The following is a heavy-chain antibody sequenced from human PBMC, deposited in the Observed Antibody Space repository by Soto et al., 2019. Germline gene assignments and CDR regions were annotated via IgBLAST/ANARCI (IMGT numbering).Heavy chain of an antibody. J-gene: IGHJ5*02. V-gene: IGHV4-61*08. CDR2: IYYSGGT. D-gene: IGHD6-19*01. CDR1: GGTIISGGCF. CDR3: TREQSDDNYFDP. Sequence: SETMSLTCTDSGGTIISGGCFYPWVRQPPGKGLEWLGYIYYSGGTNYNPSLKSRVTISLDKSKSQFSLRLISVTAADTAVYYCTREQSDDNYFDPWGQGTLVTVS.